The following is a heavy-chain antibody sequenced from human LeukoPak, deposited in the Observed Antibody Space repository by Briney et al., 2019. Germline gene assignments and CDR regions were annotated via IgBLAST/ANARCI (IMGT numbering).Heavy chain of an antibody. V-gene: IGHV4-39*07. CDR3: ARAIIDIDYYGSGSYWGFDY. J-gene: IGHJ4*02. CDR1: GGSISSSSYY. Sequence: SETLSLTCTVSGGSISSSSYYWGWIRQPPGKGLERIGSIYYSGSTYYNPSLKSRVTISVDTSKNQFSLKLSSVTAADTAVYYCARAIIDIDYYGSGSYWGFDYWGQGTLVTVSS. D-gene: IGHD3-10*01. CDR2: IYYSGST.